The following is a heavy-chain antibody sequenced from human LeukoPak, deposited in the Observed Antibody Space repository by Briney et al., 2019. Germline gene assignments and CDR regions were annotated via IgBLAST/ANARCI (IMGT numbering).Heavy chain of an antibody. V-gene: IGHV3-23*01. D-gene: IGHD3-22*01. CDR3: AKDSFYYYDSSGSYNWFDP. CDR1: GFTFSSNA. Sequence: PGGSLRLSCAASGFTFSSNAMSWVRRAPGKGLEWVSAISGSGGSTYYADSVKGRFTISRDNSKNTLYLQMNSLRAEDTAVYYCAKDSFYYYDSSGSYNWFDPWGQGTLVTVSS. J-gene: IGHJ5*02. CDR2: ISGSGGST.